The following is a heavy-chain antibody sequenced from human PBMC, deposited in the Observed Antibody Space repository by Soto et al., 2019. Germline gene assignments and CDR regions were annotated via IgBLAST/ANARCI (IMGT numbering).Heavy chain of an antibody. Sequence: QPGGSLRLSCAAFGLTVSGKKYVAWVRQAPGKGLEWVSALYDVDGSFYADSVKGRFTTSSDSSKTTVYLQMNGLRPDDTAVYYCASWHEREHDYDVWGQGTTVTVSS. V-gene: IGHV3-53*01. CDR2: LYDVDGS. CDR3: ASWHEREHDYDV. J-gene: IGHJ3*01. D-gene: IGHD1-1*01. CDR1: GLTVSGKKY.